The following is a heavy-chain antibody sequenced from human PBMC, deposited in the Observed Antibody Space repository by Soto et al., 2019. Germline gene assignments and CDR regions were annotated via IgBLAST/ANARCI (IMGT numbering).Heavy chain of an antibody. CDR3: ARGAGAGDYYYYYGMDV. CDR1: GGSISSYY. V-gene: IGHV4-59*01. J-gene: IGHJ6*02. CDR2: IYYSGST. Sequence: PSETLSLTCTVSGGSISSYYWSWIRQPPGKGLEWIGYIYYSGSTNYNPSLKSRVTISVDTSKNQFSLKLSSVTAADTAVYYCARGAGAGDYYYYYGMDVWGQGTTVTVSS. D-gene: IGHD6-19*01.